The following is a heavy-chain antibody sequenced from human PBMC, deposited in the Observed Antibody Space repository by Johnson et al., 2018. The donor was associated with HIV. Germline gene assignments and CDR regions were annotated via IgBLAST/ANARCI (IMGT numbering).Heavy chain of an antibody. D-gene: IGHD6-13*01. CDR3: AKDGSGYSSSS. J-gene: IGHJ3*01. CDR1: GFTFSSYA. CDR2: LYSGGST. Sequence: VQLVESGGGVVQPGRSLRLSCAASGFTFSSYAMHWVRQAPGKGLEWVTVLYSGGSTYYADSVKGRFTISRDKSKNTLYLQMNSLRAEDTAVYYCAKDGSGYSSSSWGQGTMVTVSS. V-gene: IGHV3-NL1*01.